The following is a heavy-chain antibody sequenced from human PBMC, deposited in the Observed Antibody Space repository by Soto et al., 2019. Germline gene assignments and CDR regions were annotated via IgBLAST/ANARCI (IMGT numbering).Heavy chain of an antibody. CDR2: INHSGST. CDR3: ARVPPHGDYAFDY. CDR1: GGSFSGYY. V-gene: IGHV4-34*01. J-gene: IGHJ4*02. Sequence: QVQLQQWGAGLLKPSETLSLTCAVYGGSFSGYYWSWIRQPPGKGLEWIGEINHSGSTNYNPSLKSRVTISVDTSKNQSSLKLSSVTAAVTAVYYSARVPPHGDYAFDYWGQGTLVTVSS. D-gene: IGHD4-17*01.